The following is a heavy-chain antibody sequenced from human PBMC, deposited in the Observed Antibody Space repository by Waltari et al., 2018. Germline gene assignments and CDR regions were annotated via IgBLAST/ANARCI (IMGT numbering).Heavy chain of an antibody. Sequence: QVQLVQSGTEVKKPGASVKVSCKASGYTFTDYNVPWMRQAPGQGLEWMGWITPKSGDIIYAQKFQGRVTMTRDTSIRTAYMELRSLTSDDTAVYYCARGFCSGGTCYGGGWGQGTLVTVSS. CDR2: ITPKSGDI. D-gene: IGHD2-15*01. CDR1: GYTFTDYN. CDR3: ARGFCSGGTCYGGG. J-gene: IGHJ4*02. V-gene: IGHV1-2*02.